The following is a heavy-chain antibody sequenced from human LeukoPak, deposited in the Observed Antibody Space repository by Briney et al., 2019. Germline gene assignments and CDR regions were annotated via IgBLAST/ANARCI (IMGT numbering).Heavy chain of an antibody. CDR3: ARGRGYSYGFSFDY. V-gene: IGHV4-34*01. D-gene: IGHD5-18*01. Sequence: SSETLSLTCAVYGGSFSGYYWSWIRQPPGKGLEWIGEINHSGSTNYNSSLKSRVTISVDTSKNQFSLKLSSVTAADTAVYYCARGRGYSYGFSFDYWGQGTLVTVSS. CDR2: INHSGST. J-gene: IGHJ4*02. CDR1: GGSFSGYY.